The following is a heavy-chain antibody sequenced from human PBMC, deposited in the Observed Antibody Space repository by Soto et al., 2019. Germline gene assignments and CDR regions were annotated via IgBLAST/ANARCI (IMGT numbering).Heavy chain of an antibody. CDR3: ARGNSYGSYWYFDL. CDR1: GFSFSTYG. CDR2: ITASNGNT. V-gene: IGHV1-18*04. D-gene: IGHD5-18*01. J-gene: IGHJ2*01. Sequence: ASVKVSCKASGFSFSTYGITWVRQAPGQGLEWMGWITASNGNTHYAQNLQGRVTMTTDTSTSTAYMELWRLSSDDTAVYYCARGNSYGSYWYFDLWGRGTLVTVSS.